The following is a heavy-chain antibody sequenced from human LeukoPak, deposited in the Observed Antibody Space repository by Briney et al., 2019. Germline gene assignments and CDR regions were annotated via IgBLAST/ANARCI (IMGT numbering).Heavy chain of an antibody. J-gene: IGHJ4*02. CDR3: ASLAGATEFDS. CDR1: GFTFSSYW. Sequence: GGSLRLSCAASGFTFSSYWMHWVRQAPGMGLVWVSRINTDGSSTSYADSVKGRFTISRDNAKNTLYVQMNSLRAEDTAVYYCASLAGATEFDSWGQGTLVTISS. D-gene: IGHD1-26*01. V-gene: IGHV3-74*01. CDR2: INTDGSST.